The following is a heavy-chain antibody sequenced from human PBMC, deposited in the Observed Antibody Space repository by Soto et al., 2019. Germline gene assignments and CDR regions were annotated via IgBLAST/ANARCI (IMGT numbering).Heavy chain of an antibody. CDR3: SCYARDY. CDR2: INYSGTT. CDR1: GGSFSDFY. D-gene: IGHD2-15*01. V-gene: IGHV4-34*01. J-gene: IGHJ4*02. Sequence: PSETLSLTCAVYGGSFSDFYWSWIRQSPGKGLEWLGEINYSGTTNYNPSLKSRVAISVDTSKKELYLKLLSVTAADTAMYYCSCYARDYWGQGTLVTVSS.